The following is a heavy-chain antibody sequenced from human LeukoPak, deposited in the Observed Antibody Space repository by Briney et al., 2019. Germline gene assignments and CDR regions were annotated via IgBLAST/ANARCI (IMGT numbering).Heavy chain of an antibody. CDR1: GGSISSYY. CDR3: ARGGSSSWYTEPHFDY. D-gene: IGHD6-13*01. CDR2: IYYSGST. V-gene: IGHV4-59*01. J-gene: IGHJ4*02. Sequence: KPSETLSLTCTVSGGSISSYYWSWIRQPPGKGLEWIGYIYYSGSTSYNPSLKSRVTISVDTSKNQFSLKLSSVTAADTAVYYCARGGSSSWYTEPHFDYWGQGTLVTVSS.